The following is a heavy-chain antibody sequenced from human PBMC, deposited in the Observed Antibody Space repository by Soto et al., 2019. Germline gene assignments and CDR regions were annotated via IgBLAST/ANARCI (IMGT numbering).Heavy chain of an antibody. CDR3: ARARGGYYYGSGSYRYYYSYYMDV. Sequence: ASVKLSCKASGYTFTSYDINWVRHATEQGLERMGWMNPNSGNTGYAQKFQGSVTMTRNTSTSTAYMELSSLRSEDTAVYYCARARGGYYYGSGSYRYYYSYYMDVSGKGTTVTVSS. D-gene: IGHD3-10*01. CDR2: MNPNSGNT. J-gene: IGHJ6*03. V-gene: IGHV1-8*01. CDR1: GYTFTSYD.